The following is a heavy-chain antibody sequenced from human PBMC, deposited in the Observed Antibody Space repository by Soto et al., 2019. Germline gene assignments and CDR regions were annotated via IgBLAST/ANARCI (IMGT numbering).Heavy chain of an antibody. CDR3: ARMAEPNMVRGNWFDP. V-gene: IGHV1-46*01. CDR2: INPSGGST. Sequence: GASVKVSCKASGYTFTSYYMHWVRQAPGQGLEWMGIINPSGGSTSYAQKFQGRVTMTRDTSTSTVYMELSSLRSEDTAVYYCARMAEPNMVRGNWFDPWGQGTLVTVSS. D-gene: IGHD3-10*01. J-gene: IGHJ5*02. CDR1: GYTFTSYY.